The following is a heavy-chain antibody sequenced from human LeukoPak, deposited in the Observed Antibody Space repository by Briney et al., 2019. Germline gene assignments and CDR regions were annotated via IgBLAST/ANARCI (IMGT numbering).Heavy chain of an antibody. J-gene: IGHJ4*02. CDR3: AKDIAGTTSK. CDR2: ISYDGSNK. Sequence: GGFLRLSCAASGFTFSSYGMPWVRQAPGKGLEWVAVISYDGSNKYYADSVKGRFTISRDNSKNTLYLQMNSLRAEDTAVYYCAKDIAGTTSKWGQGTLVTVSS. D-gene: IGHD1-7*01. V-gene: IGHV3-30*18. CDR1: GFTFSSYG.